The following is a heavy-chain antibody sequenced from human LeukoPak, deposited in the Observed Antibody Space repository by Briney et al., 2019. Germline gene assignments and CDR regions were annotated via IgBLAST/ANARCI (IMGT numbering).Heavy chain of an antibody. J-gene: IGHJ3*02. CDR1: GGSISSSSYY. D-gene: IGHD6-13*01. CDR2: IYYSGST. V-gene: IGHV4-39*01. CDR3: ARPSTQIAAAATFPFDI. Sequence: SETLSLTCTVSGGSISSSSYYWGWIRQPPGKGLEWIGSIYYSGSTYYNPSLKSRVTISVDTSKNQFSLKLSSVTAADTAVYYCARPSTQIAAAATFPFDIWGQGTMVTVSS.